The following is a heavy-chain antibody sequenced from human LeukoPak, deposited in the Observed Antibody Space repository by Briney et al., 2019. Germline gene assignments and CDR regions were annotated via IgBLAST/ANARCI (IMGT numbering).Heavy chain of an antibody. CDR3: ARENFGSIEGIAVAATGNYFDY. CDR1: GFTFSSYA. J-gene: IGHJ4*02. Sequence: GRSLRLSCAASGFTFSSYAMHWVRQAPGKGLEWVAVISYDGSNKYYADSVKGRFTISRDNSKNTLYLQMNSLRAEDTAVYYCARENFGSIEGIAVAATGNYFDYWGQGTLVTDSS. CDR2: ISYDGSNK. V-gene: IGHV3-30-3*01. D-gene: IGHD6-19*01.